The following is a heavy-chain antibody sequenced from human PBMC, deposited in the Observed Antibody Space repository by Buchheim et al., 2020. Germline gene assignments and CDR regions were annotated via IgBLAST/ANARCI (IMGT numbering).Heavy chain of an antibody. Sequence: QVQLVESGGGVVQPGRSLRLSCAASGFTFSSYGMHWVRQAPGKGLEWVAVIWYDGSNKYYADSVKGRFTISRDNSKNTLYLQMNSPRAEDTAVYYCARDLDIAAAGWFGYWGQGTL. CDR2: IWYDGSNK. J-gene: IGHJ4*02. D-gene: IGHD6-13*01. V-gene: IGHV3-33*01. CDR3: ARDLDIAAAGWFGY. CDR1: GFTFSSYG.